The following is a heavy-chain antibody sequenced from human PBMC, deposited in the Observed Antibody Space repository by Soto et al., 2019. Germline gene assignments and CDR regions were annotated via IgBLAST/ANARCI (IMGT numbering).Heavy chain of an antibody. Sequence: PWETLSLTCTVSGGSISSSSYYGGWIRQPPGKGLEWIGSIYYSGSTYYNPSLKSRVTISVDTSKNQFSLKLSSVTAADTAVYYCASDAPPDYYYYYGMDVWGQGTTVS. CDR2: IYYSGST. V-gene: IGHV4-39*01. D-gene: IGHD2-2*01. CDR1: GGSISSSSYY. CDR3: ASDAPPDYYYYYGMDV. J-gene: IGHJ6*02.